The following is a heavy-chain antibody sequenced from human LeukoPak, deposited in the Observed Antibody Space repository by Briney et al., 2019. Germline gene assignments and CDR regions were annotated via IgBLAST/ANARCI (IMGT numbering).Heavy chain of an antibody. CDR1: GFTFSSRDW. Sequence: PGGSLRLSCVASGFTFSSRDWMTWVRQAPGKGLEWVANIKQDGSEKNYVDSVKGRFTISRDNAKNSLYLQMNSLRAEDTALYYCAKDTLWFGEIPEVYYFDYWGQGTLVTVSS. CDR2: IKQDGSEK. V-gene: IGHV3-7*03. D-gene: IGHD3-10*01. CDR3: AKDTLWFGEIPEVYYFDY. J-gene: IGHJ4*02.